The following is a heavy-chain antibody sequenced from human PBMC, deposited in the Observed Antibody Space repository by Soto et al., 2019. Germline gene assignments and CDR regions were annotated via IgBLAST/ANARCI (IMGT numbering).Heavy chain of an antibody. CDR3: ARDSSITPRPLDY. CDR1: GFTFRDYY. J-gene: IGHJ4*02. V-gene: IGHV3-11*06. CDR2: ISSTGSYA. Sequence: GGSLRLSCAASGFTFRDYYMSWIRQAPGKGLEGVSYISSTGSYAKYADSVKGRFTISRDNAKNSLYLQMNSLRAEDTAVYYCARDSSITPRPLDYWGQGTPVTVSS. D-gene: IGHD6-6*01.